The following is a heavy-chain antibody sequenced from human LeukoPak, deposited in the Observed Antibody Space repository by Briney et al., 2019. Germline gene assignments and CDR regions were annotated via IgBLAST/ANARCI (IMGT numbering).Heavy chain of an antibody. J-gene: IGHJ1*01. Sequence: SVKVPCKASGGTFSSYAISWVRQAPGQGLEWMGRIIPIFGTANYAQKFQGRVTITTDESTSTAYMELSSLRSEDTAVYYCARGVSYYYDSSGYYSAEYFQHWGQGTLVTVSS. D-gene: IGHD3-22*01. CDR3: ARGVSYYYDSSGYYSAEYFQH. CDR2: IIPIFGTA. CDR1: GGTFSSYA. V-gene: IGHV1-69*05.